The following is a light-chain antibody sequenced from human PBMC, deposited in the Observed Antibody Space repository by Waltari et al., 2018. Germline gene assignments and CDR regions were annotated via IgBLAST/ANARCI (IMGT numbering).Light chain of an antibody. CDR3: SAWDSSLNTYV. CDR2: RAN. V-gene: IGLV10-54*04. Sequence: QAGLTQPPSVSKALRQTATLTCSGDKTNLEKHESTWLQQHQGHPPKLLSYRANSRPSGISDRFSASRSGTTASLTITGLQPEDEADYYCSAWDSSLNTYVFGTGTKVTVL. J-gene: IGLJ1*01. CDR1: KTNLEKHE.